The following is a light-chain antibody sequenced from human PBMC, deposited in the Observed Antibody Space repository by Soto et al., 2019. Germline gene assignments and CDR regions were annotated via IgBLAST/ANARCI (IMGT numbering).Light chain of an antibody. J-gene: IGLJ2*01. V-gene: IGLV4-60*02. CDR3: ETWDSNTRV. CDR1: SGHSSYI. CDR2: LEGSGSY. Sequence: QPVLTQSSSASASLGSSVKLTCTLSSGHSSYIIAWHQQQPGKAPRYLMKLEGSGSYNKGSGVPDRFSGSGSGADRYLTISNLQFEDEADYYCETWDSNTRVFGAGTKLTVL.